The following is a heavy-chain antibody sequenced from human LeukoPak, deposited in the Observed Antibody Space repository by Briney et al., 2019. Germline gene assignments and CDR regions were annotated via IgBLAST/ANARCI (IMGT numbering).Heavy chain of an antibody. CDR3: ARPMMTTVVTPVGY. CDR1: GFTFSSYA. D-gene: IGHD4-23*01. J-gene: IGHJ4*02. Sequence: GGSLRLSCAASGFTFSSYAMHWVRQAPGKGLEYVSAISSNGGSTYYANSVKGRFTISRDNSKNTLYLQMGSLRAEDMAVYYCARPMMTTVVTPVGYWGQGTLVTVSS. V-gene: IGHV3-64*01. CDR2: ISSNGGST.